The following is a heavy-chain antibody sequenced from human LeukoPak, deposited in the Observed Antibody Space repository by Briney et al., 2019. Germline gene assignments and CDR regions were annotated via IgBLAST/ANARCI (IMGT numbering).Heavy chain of an antibody. D-gene: IGHD7-27*01. CDR2: IYHSGST. CDR3: ARVGTGIYWYFDL. Sequence: SETLSLTCTVSGGSISSGGYYWSWIRQPPGKGLEWIGYIYHSGSTYYNPSLKSRVTISVDRSKTQFSLKLSSVTAADTAVYYCARVGTGIYWYFDLWGRGTLVTVSS. V-gene: IGHV4-30-2*01. CDR1: GGSISSGGYY. J-gene: IGHJ2*01.